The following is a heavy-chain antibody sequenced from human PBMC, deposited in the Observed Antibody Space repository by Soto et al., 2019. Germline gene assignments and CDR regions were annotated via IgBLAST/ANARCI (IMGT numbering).Heavy chain of an antibody. Sequence: PGGSLRLSCAASGFTFSSYAMHWVRQAPGKGLEWVAVISYDGSNKYYADSVKGRFTISRDNSKNTLYLQMNSLRAEDTAVYYCARGRKDIVVVVAVFYFDYWGQGTLVTVSS. CDR3: ARGRKDIVVVVAVFYFDY. J-gene: IGHJ4*02. CDR2: ISYDGSNK. D-gene: IGHD2-15*01. CDR1: GFTFSSYA. V-gene: IGHV3-30-3*01.